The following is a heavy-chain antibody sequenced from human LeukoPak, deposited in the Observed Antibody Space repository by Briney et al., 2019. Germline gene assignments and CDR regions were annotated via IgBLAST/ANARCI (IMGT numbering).Heavy chain of an antibody. V-gene: IGHV3-53*01. CDR1: GFSVSAHY. J-gene: IGHJ4*02. Sequence: GGSLRLSCAAPGFSVSAHYMSWVRQAPGKGLEWVSTLFGGDTIDYTDSVKGRFTISRDNSGNTLYLQMDNLRADDTAVYYCAGRRGSSFDYWGRGTQVIVSS. CDR2: LFGGDTI. CDR3: AGRRGSSFDY. D-gene: IGHD1-26*01.